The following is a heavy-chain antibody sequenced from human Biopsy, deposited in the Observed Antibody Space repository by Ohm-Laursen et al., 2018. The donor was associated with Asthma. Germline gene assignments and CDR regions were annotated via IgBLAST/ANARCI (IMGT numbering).Heavy chain of an antibody. Sequence: SLRLSCAASGFSFSNFAIHWVRQAPGKGLEWVGVISRDASTQDYADSVKGRFTMARDNSKNTLDLQMNSLREEDTAVYYCVRDGTDDAFDIWGQGTVVSVSS. D-gene: IGHD1-1*01. CDR2: ISRDASTQ. J-gene: IGHJ3*02. CDR3: VRDGTDDAFDI. V-gene: IGHV3-30*01. CDR1: GFSFSNFA.